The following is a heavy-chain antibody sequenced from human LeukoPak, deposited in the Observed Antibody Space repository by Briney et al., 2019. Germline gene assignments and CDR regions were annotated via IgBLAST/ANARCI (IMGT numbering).Heavy chain of an antibody. J-gene: IGHJ6*02. CDR3: ARSIILVRGNIIGGREGGMDV. D-gene: IGHD3-10*01. Sequence: ASVKVSCKDSGNTFSGYDINWVRQASGQGPEWIGWMNPKSGNSNSAQKFRGRVTMTWDTSISTAYMELSSLTPEDTVVYYCARSIILVRGNIIGGREGGMDVWGQGTTVTVSS. CDR2: MNPKSGNS. CDR1: GNTFSGYD. V-gene: IGHV1-8*01.